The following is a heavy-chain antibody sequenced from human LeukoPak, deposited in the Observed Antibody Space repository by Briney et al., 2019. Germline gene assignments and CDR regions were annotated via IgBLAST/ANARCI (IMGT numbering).Heavy chain of an antibody. CDR1: GFTFSSYD. Sequence: GGSLRLSCAASGFTFSSYDMHCVRQAPGKGLEWVAVISYDGSNKYYADSVKGRFTISRDNSKNTLYLQMNSLRAEDTAVYYCAKVGDYYDSSGTFDYWGQGTLVTVSS. CDR2: ISYDGSNK. V-gene: IGHV3-30*18. CDR3: AKVGDYYDSSGTFDY. J-gene: IGHJ4*02. D-gene: IGHD3-22*01.